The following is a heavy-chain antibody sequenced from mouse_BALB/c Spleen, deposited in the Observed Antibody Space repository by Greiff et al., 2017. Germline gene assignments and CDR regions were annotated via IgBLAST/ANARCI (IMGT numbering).Heavy chain of an antibody. Sequence: EVKLMESGGDLVKPGGSLKLSCAASGFTFSSYGMSWVRQTPDKRLEWVATISSGGSYTYYPDSVKGRFTISSDNAKNTLYLQMSSLKSEDTAMYYCARQDYDSPWFAYWGQGTLVTVSA. D-gene: IGHD2-4*01. CDR2: ISSGGSYT. J-gene: IGHJ3*01. V-gene: IGHV5-6*01. CDR1: GFTFSSYG. CDR3: ARQDYDSPWFAY.